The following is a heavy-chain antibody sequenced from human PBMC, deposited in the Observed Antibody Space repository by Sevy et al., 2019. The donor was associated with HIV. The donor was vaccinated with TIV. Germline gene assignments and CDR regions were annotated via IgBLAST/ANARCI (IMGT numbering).Heavy chain of an antibody. CDR2: ISGSGGTT. J-gene: IGHJ3*02. V-gene: IGHV3-23*01. CDR3: ARPLPMLVAVSSAFDI. CDR1: GFTFSSYA. D-gene: IGHD3-22*01. Sequence: GGSLRLSCAASGFTFSSYAMSWVRQAPGKGLEWVSAISGSGGTTYYADSVKGRFTISRDNSKNTLYLQMNSLRAEDTAVYYCARPLPMLVAVSSAFDIWGQGTMVTVSS.